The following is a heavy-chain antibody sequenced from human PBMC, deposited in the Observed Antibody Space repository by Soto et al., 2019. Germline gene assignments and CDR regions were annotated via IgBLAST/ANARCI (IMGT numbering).Heavy chain of an antibody. V-gene: IGHV4-59*01. CDR2: IYYSGNT. Sequence: WTWIRQPPGKGLEWIGYIYYSGNTNYNPSLKSRVTITVDTSKNQFSLKLSSVTAADTAVYYCARDRYCGGDRYYEHYYGMDVWGQGTAVTVSS. CDR3: ARDRYCGGDRYYEHYYGMDV. D-gene: IGHD2-21*02. J-gene: IGHJ6*02.